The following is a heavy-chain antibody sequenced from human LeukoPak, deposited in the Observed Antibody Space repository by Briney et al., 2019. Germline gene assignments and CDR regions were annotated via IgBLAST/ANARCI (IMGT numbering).Heavy chain of an antibody. V-gene: IGHV4-4*07. J-gene: IGHJ6*03. CDR2: IYTSGNT. CDR1: GGSISSYY. D-gene: IGHD3-10*01. CDR3: ACYYGSGSYNHYYYYMDV. Sequence: SETLSLTCTVSGGSISSYYWSWIRQPAGKGLEWIGRIYTSGNTNYNPSLKSRVTISVDTSKNQFSLKLSSVTAADTAVYYCACYYGSGSYNHYYYYMDVWGKGTTVTVSS.